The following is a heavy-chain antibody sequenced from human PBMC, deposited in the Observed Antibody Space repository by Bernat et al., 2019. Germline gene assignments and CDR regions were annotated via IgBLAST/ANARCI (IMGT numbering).Heavy chain of an antibody. V-gene: IGHV3-30*18. Sequence: QVQLVQSGGGVVQPGRSLRLSCAASGFTFSNYGMHWVRQAPGKGLEWVAVISYDESNKYYAESVQDRFTISRDNSKNTLYLQMNSLRTEDTAVYYCAKAGANWLQDFDYWGQGTLVTVSS. CDR1: GFTFSNYG. CDR3: AKAGANWLQDFDY. CDR2: ISYDESNK. D-gene: IGHD5-24*01. J-gene: IGHJ4*02.